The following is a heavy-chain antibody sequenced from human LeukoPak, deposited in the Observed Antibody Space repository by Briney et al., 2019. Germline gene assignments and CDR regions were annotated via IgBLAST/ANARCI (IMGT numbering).Heavy chain of an antibody. CDR2: IYYSGST. Sequence: SETLSLTCTVSGGSICSSSYYWGWIRQPPGKGLEWIGSIYYSGSTYYNPSLKSRVTISVDTSKNQFSLKLSSVTAADTAVYYCARLSGYGFDYWGQGTLVTVSS. CDR3: ARLSGYGFDY. D-gene: IGHD3-3*01. CDR1: GGSICSSSYY. V-gene: IGHV4-39*07. J-gene: IGHJ4*02.